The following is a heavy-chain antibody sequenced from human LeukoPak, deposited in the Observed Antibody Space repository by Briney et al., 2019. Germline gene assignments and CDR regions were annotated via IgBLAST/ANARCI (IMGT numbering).Heavy chain of an antibody. V-gene: IGHV4-38-2*02. CDR2: IYHSGST. D-gene: IGHD3-3*01. CDR1: GYSISSGYY. Sequence: SETLSLTCAVSGYSISSGYYWGWIRRPPGKGLDWIGSIYHSGSTYYNPSLKSRVTISVDTSKNQFSLKLSSVTAADTAVYYCARDLRFLEWSLSSFDPWGQGTLVTVSS. J-gene: IGHJ5*02. CDR3: ARDLRFLEWSLSSFDP.